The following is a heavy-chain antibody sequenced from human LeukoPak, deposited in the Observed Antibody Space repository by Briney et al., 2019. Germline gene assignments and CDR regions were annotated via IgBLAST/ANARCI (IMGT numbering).Heavy chain of an antibody. D-gene: IGHD3-3*01. CDR3: TSPCHDFDLWSGYFSY. J-gene: IGHJ1*01. CDR2: IRGKANNHPT. Sequence: PGGSQSLPCVASGHLLSVCAIHGARQAGGKALEWVGRIRGKANNHPTAYAASVKDRFTISRDDSRNTAYLQMNSLKIEDTAVYFCTSPCHDFDLWSGYFSYWGKGTLLAVSS. V-gene: IGHV3-73*01. CDR1: GHLLSVCA.